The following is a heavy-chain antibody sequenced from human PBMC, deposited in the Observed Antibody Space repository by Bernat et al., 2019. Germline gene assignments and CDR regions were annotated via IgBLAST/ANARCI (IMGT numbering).Heavy chain of an antibody. D-gene: IGHD4-17*01. Sequence: QVQLVESGGGVVQPGRSPRLSCAASGFTFSSYAMHWVRQAPGKGLEWVAVISYDGSNKYYADSVKGRFTISRDNSKNTLYLQMNSLRAEDTAVYYWSRDEGGDYGDYVSLGFFDYWGQGTLVTVSS. CDR2: ISYDGSNK. CDR3: SRDEGGDYGDYVSLGFFDY. CDR1: GFTFSSYA. J-gene: IGHJ4*02. V-gene: IGHV3-30*01.